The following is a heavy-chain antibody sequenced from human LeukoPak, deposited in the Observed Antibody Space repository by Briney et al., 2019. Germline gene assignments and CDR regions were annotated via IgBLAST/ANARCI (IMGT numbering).Heavy chain of an antibody. Sequence: GGSLRLSCAASGFTFSNYWMHWVRQAPGEALMWVSRIKSDGSSTTYADSVKGRFTISRDNAKNTLYLQMNSLRAEDTAVYYCSRDSLSSCGGDCYSGLDVWGQGTTVTVSS. CDR1: GFTFSNYW. J-gene: IGHJ6*02. D-gene: IGHD2-21*02. V-gene: IGHV3-74*01. CDR2: IKSDGSST. CDR3: SRDSLSSCGGDCYSGLDV.